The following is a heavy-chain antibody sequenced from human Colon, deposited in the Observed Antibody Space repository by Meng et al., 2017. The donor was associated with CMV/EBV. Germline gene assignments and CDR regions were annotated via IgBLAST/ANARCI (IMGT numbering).Heavy chain of an antibody. CDR1: GFTFNSYS. CDR2: ISSDGSIK. CDR3: ARERQGSRQTFDY. V-gene: IGHV3-30-3*01. J-gene: IGHJ4*02. Sequence: QVQLVGTGGGVVQPGRSLRLSCAASGFTFNSYSIHWVRQAPGKGLEWVAVISSDGSIKYYTDSVKGRFTISRDNSKNTLYLQMNSLRTEDTSVYYCARERQGSRQTFDYWGQGTLVTVSS.